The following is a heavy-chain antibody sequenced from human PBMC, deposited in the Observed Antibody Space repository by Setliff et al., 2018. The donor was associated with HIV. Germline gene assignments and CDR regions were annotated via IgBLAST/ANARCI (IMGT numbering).Heavy chain of an antibody. CDR3: ARNTRAGDFDY. CDR2: IYYSGST. CDR1: GGSIEFSSYY. V-gene: IGHV4-39*01. J-gene: IGHJ4*02. D-gene: IGHD3-10*01. Sequence: SETLSLTCSVSGGSIEFSSYYWGWIRQPPGKGLEWIGIIYYSGSTYYKPSLKSRVTISVDTSKNQFSLKLNSVTAADTAVYYCARNTRAGDFDYWGQGTLVTVSS.